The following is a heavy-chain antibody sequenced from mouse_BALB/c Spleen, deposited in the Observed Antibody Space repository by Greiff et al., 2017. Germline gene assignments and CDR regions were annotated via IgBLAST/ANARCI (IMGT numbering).Heavy chain of an antibody. CDR2: INPSTGYT. CDR3: ARIIRGYAMDY. Sequence: QVQLKESGAELAKPGASVKMSCKASGYTFTSYWMHWVKQRPGQGLEWIGYINPSTGYTEYNQKFKDKATLTADKSSSTAYMQLSSLTSEDSAVYYCARIIRGYAMDYWGQGTSVTVSS. J-gene: IGHJ4*01. CDR1: GYTFTSYW. D-gene: IGHD2-4*01. V-gene: IGHV1-7*01.